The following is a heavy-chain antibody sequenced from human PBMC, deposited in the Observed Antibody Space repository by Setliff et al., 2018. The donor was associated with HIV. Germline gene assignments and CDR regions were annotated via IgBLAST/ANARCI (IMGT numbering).Heavy chain of an antibody. V-gene: IGHV4-4*08. CDR3: ARDRRDDYYLTAYFDS. CDR1: GDSITSHY. CDR2: IYNYGSP. Sequence: PSETLSLTCIVSGDSITSHYWSWIRQPPGKGLEWIGNIYNYGSPNYSPSLKSRVTILLDTSKNQFSLELTSVTATDTAVYYCARDRRDDYYLTAYFDSLGQGTVVTVSS. J-gene: IGHJ4*02. D-gene: IGHD1-26*01.